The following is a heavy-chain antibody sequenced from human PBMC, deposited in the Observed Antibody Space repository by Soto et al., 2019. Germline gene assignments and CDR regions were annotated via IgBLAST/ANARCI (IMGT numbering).Heavy chain of an antibody. D-gene: IGHD1-20*01. CDR1: GGSISGSYYY. V-gene: IGHV4-39*01. J-gene: IGHJ4*02. CDR2: VFYTGFT. Sequence: SETLSLTCAVSGGSISGSYYYWAWLRQSPGKGPEWIGSVFYTGFTSYNPSLESRVSVSVDTSKSQFSLKLSAVTAADTAVYYCATSQKGYNWNYFDHWGQGALVTVSS. CDR3: ATSQKGYNWNYFDH.